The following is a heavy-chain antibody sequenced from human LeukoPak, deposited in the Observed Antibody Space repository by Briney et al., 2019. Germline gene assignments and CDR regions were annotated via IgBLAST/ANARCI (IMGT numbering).Heavy chain of an antibody. CDR2: TYSDGAT. V-gene: IGHV3-53*01. CDR1: GFTVSSDH. D-gene: IGHD1-26*01. CDR3: ARVWELSFDH. Sequence: GGSLRLSCAASGFTVSSDHMSWVRQAPGEGLECVSITYSDGATAYAHSVKGRFTISRDNSKNTVHLQMNSLRAEDTAVYYCARVWELSFDHWGQGALVTVSS. J-gene: IGHJ4*02.